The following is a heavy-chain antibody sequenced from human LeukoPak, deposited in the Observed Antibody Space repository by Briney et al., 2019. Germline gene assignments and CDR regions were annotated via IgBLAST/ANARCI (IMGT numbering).Heavy chain of an antibody. CDR1: GFTFSTYG. CDR2: IRYDGNDK. Sequence: GGSLRLSCAASGFTFSTYGMHWVRQAPGKGLEWVAFIRYDGNDKYYADSVKGRFTISRDNSKNTLYLQMDSLRGEDTAVYYCAPPVGSGFNCHDYWGQGTLGTVSS. D-gene: IGHD3-22*01. J-gene: IGHJ4*02. V-gene: IGHV3-30*02. CDR3: APPVGSGFNCHDY.